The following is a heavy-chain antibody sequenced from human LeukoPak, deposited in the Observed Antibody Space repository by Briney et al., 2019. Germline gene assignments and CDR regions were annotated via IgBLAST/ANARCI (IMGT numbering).Heavy chain of an antibody. D-gene: IGHD2-15*01. CDR1: GFSFSGYG. CDR3: AKMGYCSGGGCYHFDY. J-gene: IGHJ4*02. V-gene: IGHV3-30*02. CDR2: IRYDGTDK. Sequence: GGSLRLSCAASGFSFSGYGIHWVRQAPGKGLEWVAFIRYDGTDKYYADSVKGRFTISRDNSKNTLYLQMDSLRVEDTAVYYCAKMGYCSGGGCYHFDYWGQGTLVTVSS.